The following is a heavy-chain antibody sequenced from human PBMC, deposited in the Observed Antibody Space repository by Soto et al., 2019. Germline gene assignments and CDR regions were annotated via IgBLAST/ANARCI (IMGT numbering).Heavy chain of an antibody. CDR1: GLSFGDDA. CDR2: ITYDGSSK. CDR3: ARDVGTQMDFWSTSGMDV. J-gene: IGHJ6*02. D-gene: IGHD3-3*01. V-gene: IGHV3-30-3*01. Sequence: QVHLVESGGGVVQPGRSLRLSCAASGLSFGDDAMHWVRQAPGKGLEWEGVITYDGSSKYYADSVRGRFTISRDNSKSTLYLQMDSLITKDTAVYYCARDVGTQMDFWSTSGMDVWGQGTTVTVSS.